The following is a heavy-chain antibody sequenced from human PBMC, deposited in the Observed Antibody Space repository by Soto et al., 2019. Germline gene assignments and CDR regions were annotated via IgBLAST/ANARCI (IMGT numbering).Heavy chain of an antibody. CDR1: GGTFSSYA. Sequence: SVKVSCKASGGTFSSYAISWVRQAPGQGLEWMGGIIPIFGTANYAQKFQGRVTITADESTSTAYMELSSLRSEDTAAYYCATVVAGYYFDYWGQGTLVTVSS. CDR3: ATVVAGYYFDY. D-gene: IGHD2-15*01. J-gene: IGHJ4*02. V-gene: IGHV1-69*13. CDR2: IIPIFGTA.